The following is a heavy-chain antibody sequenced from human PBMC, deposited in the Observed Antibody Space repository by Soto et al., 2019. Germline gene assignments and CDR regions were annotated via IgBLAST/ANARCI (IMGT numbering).Heavy chain of an antibody. CDR1: GYTFTRNG. D-gene: IGHD3-22*01. CDR3: VKDRDSNSWPSRDV. CDR2: ISPKSGSK. V-gene: IGHV1-18*01. J-gene: IGHJ6*02. Sequence: ASGKVSCKTAGYTFTRNGISWVRQAPGQGLEWMGWISPKSGSKKYAQKFQGRVIMTTDTSTSTAYMELRSLRCDDTAVYYCVKDRDSNSWPSRDVWGPGTTVTVSS.